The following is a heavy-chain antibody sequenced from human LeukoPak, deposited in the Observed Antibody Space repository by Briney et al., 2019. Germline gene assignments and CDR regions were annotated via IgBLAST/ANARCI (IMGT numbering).Heavy chain of an antibody. Sequence: SQTLSLTCAISGDSVSSNSATWIWIRQSPSRGLEWLGRTYYMSKWYNDYIPSLKSRIIVNADTSKNQFSLQLNSVTPEDTAVYYCVRASHGSGCDYWSQGTLVTVSS. CDR2: TYYMSKWYN. D-gene: IGHD6-19*01. V-gene: IGHV6-1*01. CDR1: GDSVSSNSAT. J-gene: IGHJ4*02. CDR3: VRASHGSGCDY.